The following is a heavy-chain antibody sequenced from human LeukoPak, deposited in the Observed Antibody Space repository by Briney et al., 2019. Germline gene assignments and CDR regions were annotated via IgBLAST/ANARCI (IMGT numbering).Heavy chain of an antibody. CDR3: AKGSPGLYYYYGMDV. Sequence: GGSLRLSCVAYGFTFSSYCMHWVRQAPGKGLVWVSRINSDGSSTTYADSVKGRFTISRDNAENTLYLQMNSLRAEDTAVYYCAKGSPGLYYYYGMDVWGQGTTVTVSS. CDR1: GFTFSSYC. J-gene: IGHJ6*02. CDR2: INSDGSST. V-gene: IGHV3-74*01. D-gene: IGHD7-27*01.